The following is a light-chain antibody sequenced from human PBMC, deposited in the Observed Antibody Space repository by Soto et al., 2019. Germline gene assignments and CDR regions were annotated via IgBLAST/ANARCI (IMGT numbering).Light chain of an antibody. CDR1: QSVSSY. V-gene: IGKV3-11*01. CDR3: QQRSNWPIT. J-gene: IGKJ5*01. Sequence: EIVLTQSPATLSLSPGERATLSCRASQSVSSYLAWYQQKPGQAPSLLIYDASNRATGIPARFSGSGSGTDLTITISSLEPEDGEVYYCQQRSNWPITFGQGTRLEIK. CDR2: DAS.